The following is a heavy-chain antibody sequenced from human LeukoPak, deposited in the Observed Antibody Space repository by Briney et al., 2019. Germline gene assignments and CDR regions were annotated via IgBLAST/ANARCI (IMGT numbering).Heavy chain of an antibody. CDR2: IRYDGSNQ. Sequence: GGSLRLSWAASGFSFSNYGIHWVRQAPGKGLEWVAFIRYDGSNQYYADSVKGRLTISRDNSKNTVYVQMNSLRPEDTAVYYCAGRRRDGYKHEAFDIWGQGTTIIVSS. D-gene: IGHD5-24*01. CDR1: GFSFSNYG. J-gene: IGHJ3*02. V-gene: IGHV3-30*02. CDR3: AGRRRDGYKHEAFDI.